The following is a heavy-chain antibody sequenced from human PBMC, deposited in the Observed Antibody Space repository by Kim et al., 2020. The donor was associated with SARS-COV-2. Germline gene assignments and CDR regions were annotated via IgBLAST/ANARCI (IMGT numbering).Heavy chain of an antibody. D-gene: IGHD3-22*01. Sequence: GRFTISRDNAKNSLYLQMNSLRDEDTAVYYCARDEGAYYYDSSGYPFDYWGQGTLVTVSS. V-gene: IGHV3-48*02. J-gene: IGHJ4*02. CDR3: ARDEGAYYYDSSGYPFDY.